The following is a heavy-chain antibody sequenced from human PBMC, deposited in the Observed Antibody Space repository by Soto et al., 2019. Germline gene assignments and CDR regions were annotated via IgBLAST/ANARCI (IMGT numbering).Heavy chain of an antibody. Sequence: PSETLSLTCAVYGGSFSGYYWSWIRQPPGKGLEWIGEINHSGRTHYKPSLKSRVTISVDTSKNQFSLKLSSVTAADTAVYYCARLPQGYSYGYYYYYGMDVWGQGTTVTVSS. CDR2: INHSGRT. V-gene: IGHV4-34*01. J-gene: IGHJ6*02. D-gene: IGHD5-18*01. CDR3: ARLPQGYSYGYYYYYGMDV. CDR1: GGSFSGYY.